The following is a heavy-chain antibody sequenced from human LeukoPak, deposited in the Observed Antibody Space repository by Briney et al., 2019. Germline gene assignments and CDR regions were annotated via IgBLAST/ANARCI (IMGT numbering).Heavy chain of an antibody. CDR1: GFTFDDYA. CDR2: ISWDGGST. Sequence: GGSLRLSCAASGFTFDDYAMHWVRQAPGKGLEWVSLISWDGGSTYYADSVKGRFTISRDNSKNSLYLQMNSLRAEDTALYYCAKAANSYSSSPHMDVWGKGTTVTVSS. J-gene: IGHJ6*03. V-gene: IGHV3-43D*03. D-gene: IGHD6-6*01. CDR3: AKAANSYSSSPHMDV.